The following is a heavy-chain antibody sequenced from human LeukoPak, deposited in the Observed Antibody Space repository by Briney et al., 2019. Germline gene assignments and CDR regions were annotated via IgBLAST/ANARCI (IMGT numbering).Heavy chain of an antibody. Sequence: VGSLRFYCAAAGFTFSDYYMSWIRQPKVKGQKWVAYISSSSNYTNYADSVKGRFTISRDNAKNSLYLQMNSLRAEDTAVYYCARDAVSLAAAGTSDYWGQGSLVTVSS. CDR3: ARDAVSLAAAGTSDY. V-gene: IGHV3-11*05. CDR2: ISSSSNYT. D-gene: IGHD6-13*01. J-gene: IGHJ4*02. CDR1: GFTFSDYY.